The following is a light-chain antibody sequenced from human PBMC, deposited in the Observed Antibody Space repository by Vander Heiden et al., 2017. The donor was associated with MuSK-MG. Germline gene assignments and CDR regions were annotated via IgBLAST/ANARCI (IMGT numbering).Light chain of an antibody. J-gene: IGLJ2*01. CDR1: NIGSKS. V-gene: IGLV3-21*04. Sequence: SYVLTQPPSVSVAPGKTARITCGGNNIGSKSVHWYQRKPGQAPVLVIYYDSDRPSGIPERFSGSNSGNTATLTISRVEAGDEADYYCQVWDSSSDSVVFGGGTKLTVL. CDR3: QVWDSSSDSVV. CDR2: YDS.